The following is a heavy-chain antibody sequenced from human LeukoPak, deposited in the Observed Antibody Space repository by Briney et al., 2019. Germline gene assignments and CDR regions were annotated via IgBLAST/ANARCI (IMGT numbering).Heavy chain of an antibody. CDR1: GGSISSYY. CDR3: ARERYSGGWYGDYFDY. D-gene: IGHD6-19*01. V-gene: IGHV4-59*13. CDR2: IYYSGST. J-gene: IGHJ4*02. Sequence: SETLSLTCTVSGGSISSYYWSLIRQPPGKGLEWIGYIYYSGSTNYNPSLKSRVTISVDTSKNQFSLKLSSVTAADTAVYYCARERYSGGWYGDYFDYWGQGTLVTVSS.